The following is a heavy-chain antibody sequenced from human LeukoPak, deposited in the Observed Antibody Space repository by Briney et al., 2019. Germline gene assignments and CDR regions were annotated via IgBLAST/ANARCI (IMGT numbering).Heavy chain of an antibody. V-gene: IGHV3-53*01. D-gene: IGHD6-19*01. Sequence: GGSLRLSCAAPGFTVSSNYMSWVRQAPGKGLEWVSLIYSGGSTNYADSVKGRFTISRDNSKNTLYLQMNSLRAEDTAVYYCARGLPPAVADPPLDYWGQGTLVTVSS. CDR3: ARGLPPAVADPPLDY. J-gene: IGHJ4*02. CDR1: GFTVSSNY. CDR2: IYSGGST.